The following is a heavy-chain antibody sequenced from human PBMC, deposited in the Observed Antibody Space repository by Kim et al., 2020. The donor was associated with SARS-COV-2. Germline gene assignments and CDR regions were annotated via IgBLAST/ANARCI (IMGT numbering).Heavy chain of an antibody. Sequence: TAYADSVKGRFTISRHNSKNTLYLQMNSLRAEDTAVYYCARGSSWYYFDYWGQGTLVTVSS. J-gene: IGHJ4*02. V-gene: IGHV3-53*04. CDR3: ARGSSWYYFDY. D-gene: IGHD6-13*01. CDR2: T.